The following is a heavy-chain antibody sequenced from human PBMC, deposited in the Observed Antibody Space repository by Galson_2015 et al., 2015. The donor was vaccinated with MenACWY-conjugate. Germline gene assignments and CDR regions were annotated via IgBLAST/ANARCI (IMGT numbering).Heavy chain of an antibody. V-gene: IGHV4-59*08. CDR3: ARIPTWGSSFGYFVY. Sequence: ETLSLTCTVSGGSISSHYWSWFRPPPGEGLEWIAYIRDTGSLKDIPSLKSRVTMSADKSNNQFSLRLISVTAADPAVYYCARIPTWGSSFGYFVYWGQGILVAVSS. CDR2: IRDTGSL. D-gene: IGHD7-27*01. J-gene: IGHJ4*02. CDR1: GGSISSHY.